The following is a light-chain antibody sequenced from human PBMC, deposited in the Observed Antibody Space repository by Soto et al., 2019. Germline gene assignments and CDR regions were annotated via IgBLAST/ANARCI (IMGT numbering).Light chain of an antibody. CDR3: QSFDSSLDGWV. CDR2: ANT. Sequence: QSVLTQPPSVSGAPGQRVTISCTGSSSNIGAGHDLHWYQQIPETAPKLLVSANTNRPSGVPDRFSGSNSGTSASLSITGLQAEDEADYYCQSFDSSLDGWVFGGGTKLTVL. CDR1: SSNIGAGHD. V-gene: IGLV1-40*01. J-gene: IGLJ3*02.